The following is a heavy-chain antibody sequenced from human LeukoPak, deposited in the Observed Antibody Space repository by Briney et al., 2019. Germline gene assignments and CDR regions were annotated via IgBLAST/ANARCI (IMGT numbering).Heavy chain of an antibody. Sequence: GGSLRLSCVASRFTFSNHYMSWVRQAPGKGLEWVATIKPDGSETFYVDSVKGRFTVSRDNAKNSLYLQMSSPRAEDTAVYYGGRGRKVPGPCGQRTLVNVSS. CDR1: RFTFSNHY. CDR3: GRGRKVPGP. D-gene: IGHD1-14*01. J-gene: IGHJ5*02. V-gene: IGHV3-7*01. CDR2: IKPDGSET.